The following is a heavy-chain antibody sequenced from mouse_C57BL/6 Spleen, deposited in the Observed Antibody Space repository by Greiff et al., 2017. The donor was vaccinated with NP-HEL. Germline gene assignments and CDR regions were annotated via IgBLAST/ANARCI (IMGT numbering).Heavy chain of an antibody. CDR2: IDPANGNT. CDR1: GFNIKNTY. J-gene: IGHJ3*01. D-gene: IGHD1-1*01. Sequence: VHVKQSVAELVRPGASVKLSCTASGFNIKNTYMHWVKQRPEQGLEWIGRIDPANGNTKYAPKFQGKATITADTSSNTAYLQLSSLTSEDTAIYYCARDYYGSSSAWFAYWGQGTLVTVSA. V-gene: IGHV14-3*01. CDR3: ARDYYGSSSAWFAY.